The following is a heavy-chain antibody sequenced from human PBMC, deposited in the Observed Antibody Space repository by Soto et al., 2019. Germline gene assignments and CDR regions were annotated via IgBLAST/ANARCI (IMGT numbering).Heavy chain of an antibody. CDR2: IIYDGSTK. V-gene: IGHV3-30*18. D-gene: IGHD3-10*01. CDR1: GFTFSSYG. Sequence: QVQLVEPGGGVVQPGRSLRLSCAASGFTFSSYGMHWVRQAPGKGLEGVAVIIYDGSTKYYADSVKGRFTISRDNSKSTLYLQMNSLRAEDTAVYYCAKDRMGAGVRGYFDYWGQGTLVTVSS. J-gene: IGHJ4*02. CDR3: AKDRMGAGVRGYFDY.